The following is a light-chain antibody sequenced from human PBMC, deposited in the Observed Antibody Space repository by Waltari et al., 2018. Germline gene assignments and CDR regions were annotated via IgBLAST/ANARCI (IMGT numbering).Light chain of an antibody. J-gene: IGKJ2*01. CDR2: WAS. V-gene: IGKV4-1*01. Sequence: DTVMIQSPDSQAVSLGERATINCKSSPSVLYSSNNRNYLAWYQQKPGQPPRLLIYWASTRESGVPDRFSGSGSGTDFTLVISSLQAEDVGVYYCQQYASIPHTFGRGTKLEIK. CDR3: QQYASIPHT. CDR1: PSVLYSSNNRNY.